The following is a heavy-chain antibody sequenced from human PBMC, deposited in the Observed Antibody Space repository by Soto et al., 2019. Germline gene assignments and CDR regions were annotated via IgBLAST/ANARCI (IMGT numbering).Heavy chain of an antibody. Sequence: QVQLVQSGAEVKKPGSSVKVSCKASGGTFSSYTISWVRQAPGQGLEWMGRIIPILGIANYAQKFQGRVKITADKSTSTAYMELSSLRSEDTAVYYCARVDDSSGYYQSWGQGTLVTVSS. CDR2: IIPILGIA. V-gene: IGHV1-69*02. D-gene: IGHD3-22*01. CDR3: ARVDDSSGYYQS. J-gene: IGHJ5*02. CDR1: GGTFSSYT.